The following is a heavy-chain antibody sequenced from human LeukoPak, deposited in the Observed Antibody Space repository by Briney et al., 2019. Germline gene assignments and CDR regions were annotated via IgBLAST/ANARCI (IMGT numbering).Heavy chain of an antibody. Sequence: PSETLSLTCTVSGGSISPYYWSRIRQPPGKGLEWIGYIYYSGSTNYNPSLKSRVTMSVDTSKNQFSLKLSSVTAADTAVYYCARGYVGITRYGMDVWGQGTTVTVSS. V-gene: IGHV4-59*12. CDR2: IYYSGST. J-gene: IGHJ6*02. D-gene: IGHD1-14*01. CDR3: ARGYVGITRYGMDV. CDR1: GGSISPYY.